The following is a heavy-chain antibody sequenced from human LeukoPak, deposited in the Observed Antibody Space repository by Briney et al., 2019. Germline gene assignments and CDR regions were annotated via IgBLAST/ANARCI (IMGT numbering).Heavy chain of an antibody. CDR3: ARGLGYYDSTGYYGGAFDI. V-gene: IGHV3-66*01. Sequence: QPGGSLRLSCAASGFTVSSNYMSWVPQGPGKGLVGVSIIYSGGSTHYAGSVKGRFTISRDNSKNKLYLQMNSLRAEDTAVYYCARGLGYYDSTGYYGGAFDIWGQGTMVTVSS. CDR1: GFTVSSNY. J-gene: IGHJ3*02. CDR2: IYSGGST. D-gene: IGHD3-22*01.